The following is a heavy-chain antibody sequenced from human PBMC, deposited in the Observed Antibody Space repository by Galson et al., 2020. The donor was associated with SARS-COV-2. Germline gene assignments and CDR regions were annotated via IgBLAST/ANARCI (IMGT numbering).Heavy chain of an antibody. Sequence: GESLKISCAASGFTLRNYNMNWVRLAPGKGLEWVSSINSRSGNIQYADSVKGRFTLSRDSAKNTLYLQMNSLRADDTAIYYCARDLQQLGGFDFWGQGTQVTVSS. CDR3: ARDLQQLGGFDF. CDR2: INSRSGNI. V-gene: IGHV3-21*01. D-gene: IGHD6-13*01. CDR1: GFTLRNYN. J-gene: IGHJ4*02.